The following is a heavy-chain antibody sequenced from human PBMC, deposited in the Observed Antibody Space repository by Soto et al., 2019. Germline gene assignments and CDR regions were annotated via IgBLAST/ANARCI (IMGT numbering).Heavy chain of an antibody. CDR2: ISAYNGNT. D-gene: IGHD6-6*01. CDR3: ARNRREYRSSRWFGP. J-gene: IGHJ5*02. V-gene: IGHV1-18*01. Sequence: ASVKVSCKASGYTFTSYGISWVRQAPGQGLEWMGWISAYNGNTNYAQKLQGRVTMTTHTSTSTAYMELRSLRSDDTAVYYCARNRREYRSSRWFGPWGQGTLVTVSS. CDR1: GYTFTSYG.